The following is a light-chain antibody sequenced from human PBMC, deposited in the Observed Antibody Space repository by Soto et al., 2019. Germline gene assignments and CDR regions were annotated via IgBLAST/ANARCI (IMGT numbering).Light chain of an antibody. CDR2: DAS. CDR3: QQYGTSGT. Sequence: DIQMTQSPSTLSASVGDRVTITCRSSQSISSWLAWHQQXPGKAPQFLIYDASSLESGAPARFSGSGSGTDFTLTISRLEPEDFAVYYCQQYGTSGTFGQGTKVDIK. CDR1: QSISSW. V-gene: IGKV1-5*01. J-gene: IGKJ1*01.